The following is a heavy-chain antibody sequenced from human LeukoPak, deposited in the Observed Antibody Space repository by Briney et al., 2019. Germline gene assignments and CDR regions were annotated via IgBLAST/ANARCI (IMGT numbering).Heavy chain of an antibody. V-gene: IGHV3-23*01. J-gene: IGHJ4*02. CDR2: LSPRGGRT. CDR1: GFTFNISA. CDR3: AKASATAVAGFDY. D-gene: IGHD6-19*01. Sequence: GGSLRLSCAASGFTFNISAMNWVRQAPGTALEWVSTLSPRGGRTFYSDSVRGRFTISRDNSKDTLYLQMNSLRAEDTAVYYCAKASATAVAGFDYWGQGALVTVSA.